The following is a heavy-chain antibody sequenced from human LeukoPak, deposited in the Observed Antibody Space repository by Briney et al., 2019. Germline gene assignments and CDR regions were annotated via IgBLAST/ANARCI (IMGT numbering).Heavy chain of an antibody. CDR3: AKDYYDSRGYFDY. CDR1: GGSISNYY. V-gene: IGHV4-4*07. J-gene: IGHJ4*02. CDR2: IYNSGST. Sequence: PETLCLTCTVSGGSISNYYWSWIRQPAGKGLEWIGRIYNSGSTNYDPSLKSRVTMSVDTSKNQFSLRLSSVTAADTAVYYCAKDYYDSRGYFDYWGQGTRVPVSS. D-gene: IGHD3-22*01.